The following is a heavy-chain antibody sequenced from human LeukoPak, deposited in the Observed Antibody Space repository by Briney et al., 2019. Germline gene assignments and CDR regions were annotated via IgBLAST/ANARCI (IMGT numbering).Heavy chain of an antibody. Sequence: GASVKVSCKASGYTFTSYDINWVRQATGQGLEWMGWMNPNSGNTGYAQKFQGRVTITRNTSISTAYMELSSLRSEDTAVYYCARGGYDSSGYYYGLWFQHWGQGTLVTVSS. CDR2: MNPNSGNT. J-gene: IGHJ1*01. CDR3: ARGGYDSSGYYYGLWFQH. CDR1: GYTFTSYD. D-gene: IGHD3-22*01. V-gene: IGHV1-8*03.